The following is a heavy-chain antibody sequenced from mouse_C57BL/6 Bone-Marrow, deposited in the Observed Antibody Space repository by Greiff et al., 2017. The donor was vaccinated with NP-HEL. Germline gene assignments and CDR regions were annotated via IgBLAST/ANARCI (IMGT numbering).Heavy chain of an antibody. Sequence: EVQLVESGAELVRPGASVKLSCTASGFNIKDDYMHWVKQRPEQGLEWLGWIDPENGDTEYASKFQGKATITADTSSNTSHLQRSRLPSEDTAVDYCTTAWFAYWGQGTLVTVSA. CDR1: GFNIKDDY. V-gene: IGHV14-4*01. CDR2: IDPENGDT. CDR3: TTAWFAY. J-gene: IGHJ3*01.